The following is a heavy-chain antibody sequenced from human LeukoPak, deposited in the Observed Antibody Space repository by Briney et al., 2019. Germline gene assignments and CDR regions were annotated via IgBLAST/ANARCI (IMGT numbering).Heavy chain of an antibody. J-gene: IGHJ4*02. Sequence: PGGSLRLSCAASGFTVSSNYMSWVRQAPGKGLEWVSVIYSGGSTDYADSVKGRFTISRDNSKNTLYLQMNSLRAEDTAVYYCARAKGSGSYLDWGQGTLVTVSS. CDR1: GFTVSSNY. D-gene: IGHD3-10*01. V-gene: IGHV3-66*01. CDR2: IYSGGST. CDR3: ARAKGSGSYLD.